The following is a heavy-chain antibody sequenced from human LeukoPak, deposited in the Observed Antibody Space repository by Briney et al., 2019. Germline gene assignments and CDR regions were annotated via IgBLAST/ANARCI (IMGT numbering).Heavy chain of an antibody. CDR2: ISAYNGNT. J-gene: IGHJ4*02. CDR3: ARFRAGVGEPYGDY. D-gene: IGHD3-10*01. Sequence: ASVKVSCKASGYTFTSYGISWVRQAPGQGLEWVGGISAYNGNTNYAQKLQGRVTMTTHTSTSTAYMDLTSLRSDDTAVYYCARFRAGVGEPYGDYWGQGTLVTVSS. V-gene: IGHV1-18*01. CDR1: GYTFTSYG.